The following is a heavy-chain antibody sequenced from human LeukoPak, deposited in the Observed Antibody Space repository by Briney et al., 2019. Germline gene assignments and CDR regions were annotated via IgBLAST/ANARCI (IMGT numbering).Heavy chain of an antibody. V-gene: IGHV3-48*01. D-gene: IGHD6-13*01. CDR3: ARAWREAAAFVYFHH. J-gene: IGHJ1*01. CDR2: ISASSTAI. Sequence: GGSRRLSCAASGFTFSSYSMNWVRQAPGKRLEWVSYISASSTAIYYADSVKGRFTISRDNAKNSLYLQMNSLRAEDTAVYYCARAWREAAAFVYFHHWGQGTLVTVCS. CDR1: GFTFSSYS.